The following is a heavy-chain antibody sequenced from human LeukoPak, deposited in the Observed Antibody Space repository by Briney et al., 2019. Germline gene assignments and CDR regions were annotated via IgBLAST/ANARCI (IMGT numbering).Heavy chain of an antibody. J-gene: IGHJ4*02. CDR2: IKQDGSEK. V-gene: IGHV3-7*01. CDR1: GFTLSSYW. Sequence: GGSLRFSCAASGFTLSSYWMSWVRQAPGKGLEWVANIKQDGSEKYYVDSVKGRFTISRDNAKNSVYLQMNSLRAEDTAVYYCARAIGKSEGYWGQGTLVTVSS. CDR3: ARAIGKSEGY. D-gene: IGHD4-23*01.